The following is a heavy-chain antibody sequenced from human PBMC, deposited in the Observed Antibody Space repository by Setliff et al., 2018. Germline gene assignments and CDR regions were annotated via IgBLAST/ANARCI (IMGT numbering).Heavy chain of an antibody. V-gene: IGHV4-30-4*08. CDR2: IYHSGSA. J-gene: IGHJ3*01. CDR1: GSSIGSGSY. CDR3: AREVGTSTSSDAFDV. Sequence: PSETLSLTCTVSGSSIGSGSYWSWIRQPPGKGLEWIAYIYHSGSAYYNPSLKSRVTMSVDTSKNQFSLHLTSVTAADTAVYYCAREVGTSTSSDAFDVWGQGMMVTVSS. D-gene: IGHD1-26*01.